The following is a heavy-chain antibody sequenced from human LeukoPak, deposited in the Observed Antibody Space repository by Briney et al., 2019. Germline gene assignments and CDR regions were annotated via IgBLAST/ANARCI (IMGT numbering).Heavy chain of an antibody. V-gene: IGHV3-21*01. Sequence: GGSLRLSCAASGFTFSNAWMSWVRQAPGKGLEWVSSVSPSSAYIYYADSVKGRFAITRDNAENSVYLQMNSLRPEDTALYYCVRDSSSVASGYYFDQWGQGTRVTVSS. CDR3: VRDSSSVASGYYFDQ. CDR1: GFTFSNAW. D-gene: IGHD6-19*01. J-gene: IGHJ4*02. CDR2: VSPSSAYI.